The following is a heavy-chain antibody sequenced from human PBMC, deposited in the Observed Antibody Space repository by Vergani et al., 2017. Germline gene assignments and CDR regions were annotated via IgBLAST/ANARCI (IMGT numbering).Heavy chain of an antibody. CDR2: ISGSGGST. CDR1: GFTFSSYA. J-gene: IGHJ6*03. CDR3: AREGNGIAAAGMGDYYYYMDV. D-gene: IGHD6-13*01. V-gene: IGHV3-23*01. Sequence: EVQLLESGGGLVQPGGSLRLSCAASGFTFSSYAMSWVRQAPGKGLEWVSAISGSGGSTYYADSVKGRFTISRDNAKNSLYLQMNSLRAEDTAVYYCAREGNGIAAAGMGDYYYYMDVWGKGTTVTVSS.